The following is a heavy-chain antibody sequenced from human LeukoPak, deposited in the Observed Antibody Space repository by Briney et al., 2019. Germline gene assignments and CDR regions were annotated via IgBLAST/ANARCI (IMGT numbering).Heavy chain of an antibody. CDR2: INPSGGSA. J-gene: IGHJ4*02. CDR3: ASDPSYSSGWYYFDY. Sequence: GASVKVSCKASGYTFTSYHMHWVRQAPGQGLEWMGIINPSGGSASYAQKFQGRVTMTRDTSTSTVYMELSSLRSEDTAVYYCASDPSYSSGWYYFDYWGQGTLVTVSS. CDR1: GYTFTSYH. D-gene: IGHD6-19*01. V-gene: IGHV1-46*01.